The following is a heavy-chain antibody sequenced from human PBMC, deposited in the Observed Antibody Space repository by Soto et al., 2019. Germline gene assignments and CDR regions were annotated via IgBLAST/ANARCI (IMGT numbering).Heavy chain of an antibody. CDR2: INHSGIT. CDR3: VRGPYNYNSRYFDS. V-gene: IGHV4-34*01. CDR1: GGSFSGYF. D-gene: IGHD1-1*01. J-gene: IGHJ4*02. Sequence: KPSETLSLTCTVSGGSFSGYFWTWIRQPPGKGLEWLAEINHSGITNYNPSVESRVSMSVDTPKNQFSLRLYSVTAADTAVYYCVRGPYNYNSRYFDSWGQGTLVTVSS.